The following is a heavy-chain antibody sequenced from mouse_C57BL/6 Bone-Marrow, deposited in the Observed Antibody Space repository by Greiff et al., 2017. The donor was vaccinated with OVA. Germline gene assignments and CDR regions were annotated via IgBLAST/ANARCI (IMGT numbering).Heavy chain of an antibody. J-gene: IGHJ1*03. CDR2: IDPETGGT. V-gene: IGHV1-15*01. D-gene: IGHD1-1*01. CDR1: GYTFTDYE. CDR3: TSSGSPDWYFDV. Sequence: VQVVESGAELVRPGASVTLSCKASGYTFTDYEMHWVKQTPVHGLEWIGAIDPETGGTAYNQKFKGKAILTADKSSSTAYMELRSLTSEDSAVYYCTSSGSPDWYFDVWGKGTTVTVSS.